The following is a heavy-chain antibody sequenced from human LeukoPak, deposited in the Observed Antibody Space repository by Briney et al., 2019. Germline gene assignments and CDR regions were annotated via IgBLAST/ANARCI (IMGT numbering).Heavy chain of an antibody. CDR2: LKEDGGEE. V-gene: IGHV3-7*01. CDR3: AREMSGSASDY. J-gene: IGHJ4*02. Sequence: GGSLRLSCRASGFTFSNYWMTWVRQAPGKGLEWVANLKEDGGEENFVDSVKGRFTISRDNAKNSLYLQMNSLRAEDTAVYYCAREMSGSASDYWGQGTLVTVSS. CDR1: GFTFSNYW. D-gene: IGHD1-26*01.